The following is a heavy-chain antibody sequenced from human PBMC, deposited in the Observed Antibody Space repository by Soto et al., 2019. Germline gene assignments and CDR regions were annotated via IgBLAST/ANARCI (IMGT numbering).Heavy chain of an antibody. D-gene: IGHD6-19*01. CDR1: GFTFSSYS. CDR3: ARDLYSSGWYWLVY. V-gene: IGHV3-48*01. Sequence: GGSLRLSCAASGFTFSSYSMNWVRQAPGKGLEWVSYICSSSSTIYYADSVKGRFTISRDNAKDSLYLQMNSLRAEDTAVYYCARDLYSSGWYWLVYWGQGTLVTVS. J-gene: IGHJ4*02. CDR2: ICSSSSTI.